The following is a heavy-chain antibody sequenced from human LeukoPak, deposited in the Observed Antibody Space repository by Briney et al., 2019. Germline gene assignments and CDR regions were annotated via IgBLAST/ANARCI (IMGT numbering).Heavy chain of an antibody. D-gene: IGHD3-22*01. J-gene: IGHJ3*02. CDR1: GYTFTGYY. Sequence: ASVKVSCKASGYTFTGYYMHWVRQAPGQGLEWMGWINPNSGGTNYAQKFQGRVTMTRDTSISTAYMELSRLRSDDTAVYYCARDLGALLRGYDSSSKWGAFDIWGQGTMVTVSS. CDR3: ARDLGALLRGYDSSSKWGAFDI. CDR2: INPNSGGT. V-gene: IGHV1-2*02.